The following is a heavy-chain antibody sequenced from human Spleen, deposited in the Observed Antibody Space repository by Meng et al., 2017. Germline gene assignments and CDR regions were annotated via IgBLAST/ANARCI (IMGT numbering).Heavy chain of an antibody. V-gene: IGHV1/OR15-1*04. Sequence: QVQLVQSGAEVKKPGASVKVSCKASGYLFTDYHINWVRQAPGQGLEWMGRINPNNGDKNYAQKFQGRVTMTRDTSTRTVYMEVSSPRSEDTAVYFWARGPGGYNYYNFDDWGQGTLVTVSS. D-gene: IGHD1-1*01. J-gene: IGHJ4*02. CDR3: ARGPGGYNYYNFDD. CDR2: INPNNGDK. CDR1: GYLFTDYH.